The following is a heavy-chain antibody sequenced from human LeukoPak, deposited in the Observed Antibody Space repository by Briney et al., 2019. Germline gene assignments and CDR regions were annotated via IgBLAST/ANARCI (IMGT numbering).Heavy chain of an antibody. D-gene: IGHD3-22*01. CDR3: ARGSYRYDSSGYYGY. J-gene: IGHJ4*02. V-gene: IGHV1-69*13. CDR1: GGTFSSYA. Sequence: ASVKVSCKASGGTFSSYAISWVRQAPGQALECMGGIIPIFGTANYAQKFQGRVTITADESTSTVYMELSSLRSEDTAVYYCARGSYRYDSSGYYGYWGQGTLVTVSS. CDR2: IIPIFGTA.